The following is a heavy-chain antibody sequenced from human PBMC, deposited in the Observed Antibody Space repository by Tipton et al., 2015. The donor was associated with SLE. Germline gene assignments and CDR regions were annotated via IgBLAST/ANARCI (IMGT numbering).Heavy chain of an antibody. CDR2: FYYTGRS. D-gene: IGHD5-12*01. Sequence: TLSLTCTVSGDSIYSSSFYWGWVRQPPGKGLEWVGSFYYTGRSYFNPSLKSRVTISADTSKNQFPLNLSSVTAADTAVYYCARGGVGGYDYFDYWGQGALVTVSS. CDR3: ARGGVGGYDYFDY. CDR1: GDSIYSSSFY. V-gene: IGHV4-39*06. J-gene: IGHJ4*02.